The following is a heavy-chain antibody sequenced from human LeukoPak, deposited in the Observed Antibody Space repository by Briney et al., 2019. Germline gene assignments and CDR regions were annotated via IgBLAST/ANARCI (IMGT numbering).Heavy chain of an antibody. V-gene: IGHV3-23*01. CDR1: GFTFSTNA. J-gene: IGHJ4*02. Sequence: GGSLRLSCAASGFTFSTNAMNWVRQAPGEGLEWVSSISASGGSTYYADSVKGRFTISRDNAKNTLYLQMHSLRAEDTALYYCAKRAPYYFDFWGQGTLVTVSS. CDR2: ISASGGST. CDR3: AKRAPYYFDF.